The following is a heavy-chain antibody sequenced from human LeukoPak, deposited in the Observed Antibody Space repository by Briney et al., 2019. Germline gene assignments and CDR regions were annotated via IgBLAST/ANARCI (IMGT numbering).Heavy chain of an antibody. Sequence: SVKVSCKASGGTFSSYAISWVRQAPGQGLEWMGGIIPIFGTANYEQKFQGRVTITTDESTSTAYMELSSLRSEDTAVYYCARGGHYDFWSGYYRAFDYWGQGTLVTVSS. CDR3: ARGGHYDFWSGYYRAFDY. D-gene: IGHD3-3*01. CDR1: GGTFSSYA. CDR2: IIPIFGTA. J-gene: IGHJ4*02. V-gene: IGHV1-69*05.